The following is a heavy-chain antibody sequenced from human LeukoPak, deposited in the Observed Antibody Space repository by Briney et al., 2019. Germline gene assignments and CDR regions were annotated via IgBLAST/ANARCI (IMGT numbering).Heavy chain of an antibody. CDR3: ARYTYDYIWGSPPPFFDY. D-gene: IGHD3-16*01. CDR1: GGSFSGYY. J-gene: IGHJ4*02. Sequence: SETLSLTCAVYGGSFSGYYWSWIRQPPGKGLEWIGEINHSGSTNYNPSLKSRVTISVDTSKNQFSLKLSSVTAADTAVYYCARYTYDYIWGSPPPFFDYWGQGTLVTVSS. V-gene: IGHV4-34*01. CDR2: INHSGST.